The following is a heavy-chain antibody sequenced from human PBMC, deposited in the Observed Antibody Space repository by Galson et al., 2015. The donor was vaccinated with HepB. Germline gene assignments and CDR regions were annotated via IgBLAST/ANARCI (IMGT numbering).Heavy chain of an antibody. CDR1: GFTFSSYS. Sequence: LRLSCAASGFTFSSYSMNWVRQAPGKGLEWVSSISSSSSYIYYADSVKGRFTISRDNAKNSLYLQMNSLRAEDTAVYYCASEDYYGSGSKKPDAFDIWGQGTMVTVSS. V-gene: IGHV3-21*01. J-gene: IGHJ3*02. D-gene: IGHD3-10*01. CDR2: ISSSSSYI. CDR3: ASEDYYGSGSKKPDAFDI.